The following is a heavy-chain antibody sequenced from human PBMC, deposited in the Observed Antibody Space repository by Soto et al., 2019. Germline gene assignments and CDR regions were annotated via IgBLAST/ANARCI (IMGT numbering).Heavy chain of an antibody. D-gene: IGHD1-1*01. CDR1: GFTFSSHW. CDR2: IGPDGSST. CDR3: ARDNNWSYDY. V-gene: IGHV3-74*01. J-gene: IGHJ4*02. Sequence: EVQLVESGGGLVQPGGSLRLSCADSGFTFSSHWMHWVHQAPGKGLVWVSHIGPDGSSTRDADSVQGRFTISRDNARNTLYLQMNSLRDEDTAVYYCARDNNWSYDYWGQGILVTVSS.